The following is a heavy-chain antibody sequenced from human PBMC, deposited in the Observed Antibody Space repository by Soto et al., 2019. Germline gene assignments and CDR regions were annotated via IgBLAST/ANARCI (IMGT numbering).Heavy chain of an antibody. Sequence: QVQLQESGPGLVKPSETLSLICSVSGGSISSHYWTWIRRPPGKGLEWTGYIFSNGRTNYNPSLESRVTISVDTSKNQLSLKLRSVTAADTAVYYCARGGDNSPWYYSLWGQGTQVAVSP. V-gene: IGHV4-59*11. J-gene: IGHJ4*02. CDR1: GGSISSHY. D-gene: IGHD3-10*01. CDR3: ARGGDNSPWYYSL. CDR2: IFSNGRT.